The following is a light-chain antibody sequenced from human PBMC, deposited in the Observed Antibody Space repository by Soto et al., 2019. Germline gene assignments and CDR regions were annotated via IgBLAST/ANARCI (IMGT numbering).Light chain of an antibody. J-gene: IGLJ1*01. CDR3: NSYTSSSTYV. CDR1: SSDVGSYNR. CDR2: EVS. V-gene: IGLV2-18*02. Sequence: QSLLTQPPSVSGSPGQSVTISCTGTSSDVGSYNRVSWYQQPPGTAPKLMIYEVSNRPSGVPDRFSGSKSGNTASLTISGLQAEDEADYYCNSYTSSSTYVFGTGTKLTVL.